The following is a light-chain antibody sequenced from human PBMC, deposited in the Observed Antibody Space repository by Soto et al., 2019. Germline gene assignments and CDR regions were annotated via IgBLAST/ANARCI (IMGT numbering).Light chain of an antibody. CDR1: TSNIGNNY. V-gene: IGLV1-51*02. J-gene: IGLJ1*01. Sequence: QSVLTQPPSVSAAPGQKVTISCSGSTSNIGNNYVSWFQQLPGTAPKLLIYENDKRPSGIPDRFSGSTSGTSATLGITGLQTGDEADYYCGTWDSSLGGYVFATGTKVTVL. CDR2: END. CDR3: GTWDSSLGGYV.